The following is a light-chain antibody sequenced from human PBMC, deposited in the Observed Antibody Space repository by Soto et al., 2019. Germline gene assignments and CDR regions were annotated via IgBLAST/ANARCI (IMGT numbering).Light chain of an antibody. CDR1: SSDVGGYKY. CDR3: SSYTSSRTPFV. J-gene: IGLJ1*01. Sequence: HSALTRPASVSGSPGQSITISCTGTSSDVGGYKYVSWYQQHPGKAPKLMIYDVSNRPSGVSNRFSGSKSGNTASLTISGLQAEYEADYYCSSYTSSRTPFVFVTGTKLTVL. CDR2: DVS. V-gene: IGLV2-14*01.